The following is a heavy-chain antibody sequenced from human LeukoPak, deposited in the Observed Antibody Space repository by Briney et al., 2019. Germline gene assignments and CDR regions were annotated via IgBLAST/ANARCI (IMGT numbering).Heavy chain of an antibody. CDR3: ARMVVEGDRSSWKSDNPGFDY. CDR1: GGSISSSSYY. Sequence: PSQTLSLTCTVSGGSISSSSYYWGWIRQPPGKGLEWIGSIYYSGSTYYNPSLKSRVTISVDTSKNQFSLKLSSVTAADTAVYYCARMVVEGDRSSWKSDNPGFDYWGQGTLVTVSS. CDR2: IYYSGST. D-gene: IGHD6-13*01. J-gene: IGHJ4*02. V-gene: IGHV4-39*07.